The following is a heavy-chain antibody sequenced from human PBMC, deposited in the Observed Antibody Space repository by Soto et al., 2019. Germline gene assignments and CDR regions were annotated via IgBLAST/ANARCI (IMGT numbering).Heavy chain of an antibody. D-gene: IGHD5-12*01. J-gene: IGHJ4*02. CDR1: GGTFSSYT. CDR3: ARNSPIGSTFSGYDAFDY. CDR2: IIPILGIA. Sequence: GASVKVSCKASGGTFSSYTISWVRQAPGQGLEWMGRIIPILGIANYAQKFQDRLTITADKSTSTAYMELNSLRSEDTAVYYCARNSPIGSTFSGYDAFDYWGQGTLVTVSS. V-gene: IGHV1-69*02.